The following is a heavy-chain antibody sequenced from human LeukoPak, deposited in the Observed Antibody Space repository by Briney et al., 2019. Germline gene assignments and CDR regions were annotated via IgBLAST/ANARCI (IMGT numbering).Heavy chain of an antibody. CDR3: ARRYYDTTGYAFDI. J-gene: IGHJ3*02. CDR2: VGRDGSI. CDR1: GFTFSTAW. V-gene: IGHV3-69-1*02. Sequence: GGSLRLSCAASGFTFSTAWMNWVRQAPGKGLEWISCVGRDGSIHYADSVKGRITISRDNAKNSLFLLMNSLRAEDTAIYYCARRYYDTTGYAFDIWGQGTMVTVSS. D-gene: IGHD3-22*01.